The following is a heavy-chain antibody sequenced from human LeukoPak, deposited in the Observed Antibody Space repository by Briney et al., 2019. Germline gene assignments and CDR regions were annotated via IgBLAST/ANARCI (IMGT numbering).Heavy chain of an antibody. CDR2: IYYSGST. J-gene: IGHJ4*02. CDR1: GGSVSSGSYY. CDR3: ARGIGLSYYDFWSGYYTVSDYFDY. V-gene: IGHV4-61*01. Sequence: SETLSLTCTVSGGSVSSGSYYWSWIRQPPGKGLEWIGYIYYSGSTNYNPSLKSRVTISVDTSKNQFSLKLSSVTAADTAVYYCARGIGLSYYDFWSGYYTVSDYFDYWGQGTLVTVSS. D-gene: IGHD3-3*01.